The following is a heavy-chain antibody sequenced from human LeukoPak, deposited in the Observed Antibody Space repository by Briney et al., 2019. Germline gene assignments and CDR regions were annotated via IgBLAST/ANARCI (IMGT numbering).Heavy chain of an antibody. J-gene: IGHJ4*02. V-gene: IGHV1-8*03. Sequence: ASVKVSCKASGYTFTSYDINWVRQATGQGLEWMGWMNPNSGNTGYAQKFQGRVTITADESTSTAYMELSSLRSEDTAVYYCARDLVSTGFDYWGQGTLVTVSS. CDR2: MNPNSGNT. CDR3: ARDLVSTGFDY. CDR1: GYTFTSYD. D-gene: IGHD2-2*01.